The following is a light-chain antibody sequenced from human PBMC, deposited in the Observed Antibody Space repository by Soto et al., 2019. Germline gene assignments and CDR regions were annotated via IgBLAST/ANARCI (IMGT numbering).Light chain of an antibody. Sequence: DIQMTQSPSSLSASGGDRVTITCRASQSISSYLNWYQQKPGKAPKLLIYAASSLQSGVPSRFSGSGSGTDFTLTISSLQPEDFATYYCQQSYSTPVYTFGQGTKLEIK. J-gene: IGKJ2*01. CDR3: QQSYSTPVYT. CDR2: AAS. V-gene: IGKV1-39*01. CDR1: QSISSY.